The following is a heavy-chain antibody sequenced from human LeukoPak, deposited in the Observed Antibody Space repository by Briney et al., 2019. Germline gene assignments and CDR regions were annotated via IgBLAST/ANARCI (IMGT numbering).Heavy chain of an antibody. CDR3: ARDWVSGIAARSDYMDV. J-gene: IGHJ6*03. CDR1: GYTFTGYY. D-gene: IGHD6-6*01. Sequence: ASVKVSCKASGYTFTGYYMHWVRQAPGQGLEWMGWINPNSGGTNYAQKFQGRVTMTRDTSISTAYMELSRLRSDDTAVYYCARDWVSGIAARSDYMDVWGKGTTVTVSS. CDR2: INPNSGGT. V-gene: IGHV1-2*02.